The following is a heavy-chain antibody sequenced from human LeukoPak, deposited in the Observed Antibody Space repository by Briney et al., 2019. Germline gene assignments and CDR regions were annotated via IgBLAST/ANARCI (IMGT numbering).Heavy chain of an antibody. V-gene: IGHV3-43*01. CDR3: ARDKAGYGQPLYKFDY. Sequence: GGSLRLSCAASGFTFHDYTMHWVRQSPGKGLEWVSLINENGGSTHYADSVKGRFTISRDNSKNSLHLQMNSLRVEDTALYYCARDKAGYGQPLYKFDYWGQGTLVTVSS. CDR1: GFTFHDYT. J-gene: IGHJ4*02. D-gene: IGHD1-14*01. CDR2: INENGGST.